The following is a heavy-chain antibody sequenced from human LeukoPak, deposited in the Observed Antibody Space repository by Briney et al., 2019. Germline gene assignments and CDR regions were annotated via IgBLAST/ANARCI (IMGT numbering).Heavy chain of an antibody. J-gene: IGHJ6*04. CDR3: ARPLRLAARPSHYYYGMDV. D-gene: IGHD6-6*01. V-gene: IGHV3-21*01. CDR1: GFTFSSYS. Sequence: GGSLRLSRAASGFTFSSYSMNWVRQAPGEGLGWVSSISSSSSYIYYADSVKGRFTNSRDNAKNSLYLQMNSLRAEDTAVYYCARPLRLAARPSHYYYGMDVWGEGTTVTVSS. CDR2: ISSSSSYI.